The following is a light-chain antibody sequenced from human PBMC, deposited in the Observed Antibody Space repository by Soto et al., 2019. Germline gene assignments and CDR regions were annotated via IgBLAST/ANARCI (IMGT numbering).Light chain of an antibody. CDR2: EDN. J-gene: IGLJ2*01. Sequence: NFMLTQPHSVSESPGKTVTISCTRRSGSIASNYVQWYQQRPGSAPTTVIYEDNQRPSGVPDRLSGSIDSSSNSASLTISGLKTEDEADYYSQSSDSSNSYVIFGGGTKLTVL. CDR3: QSSDSSNSYVI. CDR1: SGSIASNY. V-gene: IGLV6-57*04.